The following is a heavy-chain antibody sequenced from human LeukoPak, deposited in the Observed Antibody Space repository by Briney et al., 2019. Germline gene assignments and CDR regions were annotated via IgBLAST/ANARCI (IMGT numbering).Heavy chain of an antibody. Sequence: ASVTVSCKASGYTFTGYYMHWVRQAPGQGLEWMGWINPNSGGTNYAQKFQGRVTITRDTSISTAYMELSRLRSDDTAVYYCARTYVLRYFDWLSNSAPYFDYWGQGTLVTVSS. D-gene: IGHD3-9*01. CDR1: GYTFTGYY. CDR3: ARTYVLRYFDWLSNSAPYFDY. CDR2: INPNSGGT. V-gene: IGHV1-2*02. J-gene: IGHJ4*02.